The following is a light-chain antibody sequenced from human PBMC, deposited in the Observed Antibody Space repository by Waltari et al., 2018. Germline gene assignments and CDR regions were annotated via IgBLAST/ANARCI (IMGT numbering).Light chain of an antibody. CDR1: QSVRNTY. V-gene: IGKV3-20*01. CDR2: GAS. Sequence: EIVLTQSPGTLSLSPGERATLSCRASQSVRNTYLAWYQQKVGPAPRLLISGASSRANGIPGRFSGSGSETDFALTINRLEPEDFAVFYCQQYGTLPITFGQGTRLELK. CDR3: QQYGTLPIT. J-gene: IGKJ5*01.